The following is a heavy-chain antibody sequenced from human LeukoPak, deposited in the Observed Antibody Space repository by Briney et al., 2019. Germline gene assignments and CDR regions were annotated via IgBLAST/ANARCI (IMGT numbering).Heavy chain of an antibody. CDR1: GFTFSNAW. Sequence: GGSLRLSCAASGFTFSNAWMSWVRQAPRKGLEWVGRIKSKTDGGTTDYAAPVKGRFTISRDDSKNTLYLQMNSLRAEDTAVYYCTKDLSGSGGSCYSDWGQGTLVTVSS. V-gene: IGHV3-15*01. CDR2: IKSKTDGGTT. CDR3: TKDLSGSGGSCYSD. J-gene: IGHJ4*02. D-gene: IGHD2-15*01.